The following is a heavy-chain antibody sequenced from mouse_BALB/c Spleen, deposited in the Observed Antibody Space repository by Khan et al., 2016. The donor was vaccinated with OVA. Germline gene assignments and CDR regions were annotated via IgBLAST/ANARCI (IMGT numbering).Heavy chain of an antibody. J-gene: IGHJ2*01. V-gene: IGHV9-2-1*01. Sequence: QIQLVQSGPELKKPGETVKISCKASGYTFTDYSMHWVKQAPGKGLKWMGWINTETGEPTYADDFKGRFAFSLDTSASTAYLQINNLKNEDTATXVCARGHYGSSYDWGQGTTLTVSS. CDR2: INTETGEP. CDR3: ARGHYGSSYD. CDR1: GYTFTDYS. D-gene: IGHD1-1*01.